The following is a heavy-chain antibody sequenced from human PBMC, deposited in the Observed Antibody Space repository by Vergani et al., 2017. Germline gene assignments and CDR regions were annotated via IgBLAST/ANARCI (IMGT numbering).Heavy chain of an antibody. CDR2: INHSGST. CDR3: ARGACSSTSCYDY. J-gene: IGHJ4*02. V-gene: IGHV4-34*01. D-gene: IGHD2-2*01. CDR1: GGSFSGYY. Sequence: QVQLQQWGAGLLKPSETLSLTCAVYGGSFSGYYWSWIRQPPGKGLEWIGEINHSGSTNYNPSLKSRVTISVDTSKNQFSLKLSSVTAADTAVYYWARGACSSTSCYDYWGQGTLVTVSS.